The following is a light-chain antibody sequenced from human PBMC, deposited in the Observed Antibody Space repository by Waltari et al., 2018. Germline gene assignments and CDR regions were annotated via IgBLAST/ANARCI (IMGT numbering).Light chain of an antibody. CDR2: AAS. V-gene: IGKV1-39*01. Sequence: DIPMTQSPSSLSASVGDRVTITCRASQSISSYLNWYQQKPGKAPKLLIYAASSLQSGVPSRFSGSGSGTDCTLTISSLQPEDFATYYCQQSYSTPLTFGGGTNVEIK. CDR3: QQSYSTPLT. CDR1: QSISSY. J-gene: IGKJ4*01.